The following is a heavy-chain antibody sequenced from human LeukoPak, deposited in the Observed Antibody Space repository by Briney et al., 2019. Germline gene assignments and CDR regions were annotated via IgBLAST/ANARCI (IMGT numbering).Heavy chain of an antibody. D-gene: IGHD6-13*01. J-gene: IGHJ4*02. Sequence: ASVKVSCKASGGTFSSYAISWVRQAPGQGLEWMGGIIPIFGTANYAQKFQGRVTITADKSTSTAYMELSSLRSEDAAVYYCARDRRSSWFRFDYWGQGTLVTVSS. V-gene: IGHV1-69*06. CDR3: ARDRRSSWFRFDY. CDR2: IIPIFGTA. CDR1: GGTFSSYA.